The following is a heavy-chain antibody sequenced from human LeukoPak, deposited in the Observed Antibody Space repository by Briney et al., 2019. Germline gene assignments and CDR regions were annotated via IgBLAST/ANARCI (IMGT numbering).Heavy chain of an antibody. CDR2: FSYSGST. J-gene: IGHJ6*02. V-gene: IGHV4-59*08. CDR3: ARHGSSYGYVTRDRYAIEV. D-gene: IGHD5-18*01. CDR1: GGSLCSYY. Sequence: PPGTLSLTCTVSGGSLCSYYWSWGPRPPRKKLGWIGDFSYSGSTNSNPSLKSRVTIPVDTSKNQSPLKLSSVTAADTAAYYCARHGSSYGYVTRDRYAIEVWGPGNTGTVSS.